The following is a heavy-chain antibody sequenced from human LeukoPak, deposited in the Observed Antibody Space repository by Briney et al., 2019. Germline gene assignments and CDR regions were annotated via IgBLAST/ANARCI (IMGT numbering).Heavy chain of an antibody. V-gene: IGHV3-23*01. CDR1: GFTFGDYA. CDR3: AKVTYGSGTYGAFDS. CDR2: ISGSGDYT. D-gene: IGHD3-10*01. Sequence: GGSLRLSCTASGFTFGDYAMSWVRQAPGKGLEWVSTISGSGDYTYYADSVKGRFTISRDNSKNTLYLQMNSLRAEDTAVYYCAKVTYGSGTYGAFDSWGQGTLVTVSS. J-gene: IGHJ4*02.